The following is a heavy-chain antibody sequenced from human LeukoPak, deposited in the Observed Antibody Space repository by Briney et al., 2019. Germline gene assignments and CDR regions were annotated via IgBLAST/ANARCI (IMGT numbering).Heavy chain of an antibody. D-gene: IGHD1-26*01. Sequence: PSETLSLTCTVSGGSISSGGYYWSWIRQHPGKGLEWIGYIYYSGSTYYNPSLKSRVTISVDTSKNQFSLKLSSVTAADTAVYYCARGLSGSYYQFDYWGQGTLVTVSS. CDR2: IYYSGST. CDR3: ARGLSGSYYQFDY. V-gene: IGHV4-31*03. CDR1: GGSISSGGYY. J-gene: IGHJ4*02.